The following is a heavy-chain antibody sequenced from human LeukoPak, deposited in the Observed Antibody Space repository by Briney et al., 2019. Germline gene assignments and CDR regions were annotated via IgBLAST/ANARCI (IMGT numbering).Heavy chain of an antibody. V-gene: IGHV3-64*01. Sequence: PGGSLRLSCAASGFTLSSYAMHWVRQAPGKGLEYVSAISSNGGSTYYANSVKGRFTISRDNSKNTLYLQMGSLRAEDMAVYYCARDQEEWLSNAFDIWGQGTMVTVSS. J-gene: IGHJ3*02. D-gene: IGHD5-24*01. CDR1: GFTLSSYA. CDR2: ISSNGGST. CDR3: ARDQEEWLSNAFDI.